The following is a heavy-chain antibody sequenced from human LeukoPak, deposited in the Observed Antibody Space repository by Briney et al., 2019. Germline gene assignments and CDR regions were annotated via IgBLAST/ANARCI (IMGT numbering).Heavy chain of an antibody. Sequence: GGSLRLSCAASGFTFSNYAMHWVRQAPGKGLEDVSAISTNGGSTYYANSVKGRFTISRDNSKNTLYLQMGSLRAEDMAVYYCASSFYYYDSSGYYYDFDYWGQGTLVTVSS. V-gene: IGHV3-64*01. D-gene: IGHD3-22*01. CDR2: ISTNGGST. CDR3: ASSFYYYDSSGYYYDFDY. J-gene: IGHJ4*02. CDR1: GFTFSNYA.